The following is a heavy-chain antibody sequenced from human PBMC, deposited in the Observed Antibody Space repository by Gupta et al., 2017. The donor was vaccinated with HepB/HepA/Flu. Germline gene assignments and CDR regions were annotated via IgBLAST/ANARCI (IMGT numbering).Heavy chain of an antibody. CDR1: GGSFSGSY. V-gene: IGHV4-34*01. Sequence: QVQLQQWGAGLLKPSETLSLTCAVYGGSFSGSYWSWIRQPPGKGLEWIGEINHSGSTNYNPSLKSRVTISVDTSKNQFSLKLSSVTAADTAVYYCARGLATFPYYYGMDVWGQGTTVTVSS. CDR3: ARGLATFPYYYGMDV. J-gene: IGHJ6*02. D-gene: IGHD5-12*01. CDR2: INHSGST.